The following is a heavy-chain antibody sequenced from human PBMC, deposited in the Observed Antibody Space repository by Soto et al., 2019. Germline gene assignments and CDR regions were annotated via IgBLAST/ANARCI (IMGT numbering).Heavy chain of an antibody. CDR3: ARGAYGDQHDY. D-gene: IGHD4-17*01. V-gene: IGHV1-18*04. CDR2: ISAFNHDT. Sequence: GASVKVSCKASGYTYSRYGISWVRQAPGQGLEWMGWISAFNHDTNYVRKFQGRLTMATDTSTSTAFMELRSLTSDDTAVYYCARGAYGDQHDYWGQGTLVTVSS. CDR1: GYTYSRYG. J-gene: IGHJ4*02.